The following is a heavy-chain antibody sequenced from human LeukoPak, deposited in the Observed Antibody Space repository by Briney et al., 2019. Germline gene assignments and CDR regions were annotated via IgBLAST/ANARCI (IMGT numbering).Heavy chain of an antibody. CDR1: GFTVSNSY. J-gene: IGHJ4*02. Sequence: GGSLRLSCVASGFTVSNSYLNWVRQAPGKGLEWVSIIYSGGSTSYTDSVKGRFTISRDNSKNTLYVQVNSLGTEDTAAYYCAKGSYYDSSGSFYFDYWGQGTLVTVSS. CDR2: IYSGGST. V-gene: IGHV3-53*01. D-gene: IGHD3-22*01. CDR3: AKGSYYDSSGSFYFDY.